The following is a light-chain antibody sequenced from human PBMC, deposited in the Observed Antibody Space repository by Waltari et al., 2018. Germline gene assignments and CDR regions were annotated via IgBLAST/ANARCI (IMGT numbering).Light chain of an antibody. CDR2: KAS. J-gene: IGKJ1*01. CDR1: QSISTW. Sequence: DIQMTQSPSTLSASVGDRVTIPCRASQSISTWLAWYQQKPGKAQKLLVYKASLLESGVPLRFSGSGSGTEFTLTISGLQPDDSATYYCQQFHNSWTFGQGTKVEIK. V-gene: IGKV1-5*03. CDR3: QQFHNSWT.